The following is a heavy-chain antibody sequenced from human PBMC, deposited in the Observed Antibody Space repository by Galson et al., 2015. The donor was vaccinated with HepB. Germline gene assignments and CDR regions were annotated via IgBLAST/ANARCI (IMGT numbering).Heavy chain of an antibody. Sequence: CAISGDSVSSNSAAWNWIRQSPSRGLEWLGRTYYRSKWYNDYAVSVKIRVTINPDTSKNQFSLQLNSVIPEDTAVYYCARGGGQWLANYYYYGMDVWGQGTTGTVSS. CDR2: TYYRSKWYN. D-gene: IGHD6-19*01. J-gene: IGHJ6*02. V-gene: IGHV6-1*01. CDR1: GDSVSSNSAA. CDR3: ARGGGQWLANYYYYGMDV.